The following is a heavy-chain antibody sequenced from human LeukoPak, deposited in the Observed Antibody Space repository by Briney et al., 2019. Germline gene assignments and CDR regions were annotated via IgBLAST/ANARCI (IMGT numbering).Heavy chain of an antibody. D-gene: IGHD5-18*01. CDR2: IYYSGST. J-gene: IGHJ3*02. CDR3: ARALYSYDTDDAFDI. Sequence: SETLSLTCTVSGVSISSSSYYWGWIRQPPGKGLEWIGSIYYSGSTYYNPSLKSRVTISVDTSKNQFSLKLSSVTAADTAVYYCARALYSYDTDDAFDIWGQGTMVTVSS. V-gene: IGHV4-39*07. CDR1: GVSISSSSYY.